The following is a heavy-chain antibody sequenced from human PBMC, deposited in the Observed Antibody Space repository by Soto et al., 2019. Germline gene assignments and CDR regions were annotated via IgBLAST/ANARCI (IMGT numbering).Heavy chain of an antibody. Sequence: LSLTRNVCCGPMKLGDYYGNWLRQPPGKALEWIGYIFYSGTTNYSPSLKSRVAISIDTSKNQLSLSLTSVTAADTAVYYCARAGFSYGHLLFWGQGIRVHVSS. D-gene: IGHD3-10*01. J-gene: IGHJ4*02. V-gene: IGHV4-30-4*01. CDR3: ARAGFSYGHLLF. CDR1: CGPMKLGDYY. CDR2: IFYSGTT.